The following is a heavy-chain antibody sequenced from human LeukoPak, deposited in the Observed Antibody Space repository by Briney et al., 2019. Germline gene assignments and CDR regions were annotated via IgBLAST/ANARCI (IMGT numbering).Heavy chain of an antibody. V-gene: IGHV3-21*01. D-gene: IGHD2-21*01. Sequence: GGSLRLSCAASGFTFSSYSMNWVRQAPGKGLEWVSSISSSSSYIYYADSVKGRFTISRDNAKNSLYLQMNSLSAEDTAVYYCAREAGGDLDYWGQGTLVTVSS. CDR3: AREAGGDLDY. CDR1: GFTFSSYS. CDR2: ISSSSSYI. J-gene: IGHJ4*02.